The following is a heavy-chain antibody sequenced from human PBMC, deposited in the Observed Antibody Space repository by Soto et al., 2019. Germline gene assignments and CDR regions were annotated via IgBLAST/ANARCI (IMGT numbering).Heavy chain of an antibody. Sequence: QVQLQESGPGLVKPSQTLCLTCTVYGGSISSGDYYWSWIRQPPGKGLEWIGYIYHSGSTYYNPSLKSRVTISVNTSKNQFSLKLSSVTAADTAVYYCARERPDGARLDPWGQGTLVTVSS. CDR3: ARERPDGARLDP. CDR1: GGSISSGDYY. CDR2: IYHSGST. J-gene: IGHJ5*02. D-gene: IGHD6-6*01. V-gene: IGHV4-30-4*01.